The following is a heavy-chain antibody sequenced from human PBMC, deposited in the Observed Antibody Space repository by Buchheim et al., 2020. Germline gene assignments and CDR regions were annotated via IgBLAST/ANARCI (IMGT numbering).Heavy chain of an antibody. J-gene: IGHJ4*02. CDR1: GFTFSSYG. D-gene: IGHD5-18*01. CDR2: ISYDGSNE. CDR3: AKDRGLGFSYGYYYFDY. V-gene: IGHV3-30*18. Sequence: QVQLVESGGGVVQPGRSLRLSCAASGFTFSSYGMHWVRQAPGKGLEWVAVISYDGSNEYYSESLKGRFTISRDNSQNTLYLQMNSLRPEDTAVYYCAKDRGLGFSYGYYYFDYWGQGTL.